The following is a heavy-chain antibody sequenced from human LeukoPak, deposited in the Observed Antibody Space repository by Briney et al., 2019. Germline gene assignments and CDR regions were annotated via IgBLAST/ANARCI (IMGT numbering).Heavy chain of an antibody. Sequence: ASVKVSCKASGYTFTSYDINWVRQATGQGLEWMGWMNPNSGNTGYAQKFQGRVTMTRNTSISTAYMELSSLRAEDTAVYYCARDPGNCGGDCYTFDYWSQGTLVTVSS. J-gene: IGHJ4*02. CDR2: MNPNSGNT. V-gene: IGHV1-8*01. D-gene: IGHD2-21*02. CDR1: GYTFTSYD. CDR3: ARDPGNCGGDCYTFDY.